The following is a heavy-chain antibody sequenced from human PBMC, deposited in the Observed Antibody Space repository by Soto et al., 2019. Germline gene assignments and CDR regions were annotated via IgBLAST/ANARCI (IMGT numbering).Heavy chain of an antibody. CDR2: INPSDGNR. CDR3: ARDRLKGYDSNGFSS. J-gene: IGHJ5*02. CDR1: VHSSTSSG. D-gene: IGHD3-22*01. V-gene: IGHV1-18*04. Sequence: ASVKPSSKAPVHSSTSSGINSPRPAPGQGLEWMGWINPSDGNRNFAQKFEDRVTMTTATSTNTVFLELRSLKCDDTAIYYCARDRLKGYDSNGFSSWGQGTMVTVSS.